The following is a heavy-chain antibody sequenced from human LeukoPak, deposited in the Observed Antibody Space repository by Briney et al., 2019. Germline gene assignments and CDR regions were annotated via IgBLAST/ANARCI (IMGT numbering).Heavy chain of an antibody. CDR3: ARGVVIGQDDAFDI. CDR2: IFYRGSM. J-gene: IGHJ3*02. V-gene: IGHV4-59*12. Sequence: SETLSLICTVSGGSISSYRWSWIRQPPGKGLEWIGYIFYRGSMDYSPSLQSRVTISVDTSKSHLSLRLTSVTAADTAVYFCARGVVIGQDDAFDIWGRGTMVTVSS. D-gene: IGHD3/OR15-3a*01. CDR1: GGSISSYR.